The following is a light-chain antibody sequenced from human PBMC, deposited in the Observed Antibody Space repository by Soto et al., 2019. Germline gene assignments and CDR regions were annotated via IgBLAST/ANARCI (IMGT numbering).Light chain of an antibody. CDR3: LLSYSGALFV. V-gene: IGLV7-46*01. CDR1: TGAVTSGHY. J-gene: IGLJ1*01. CDR2: DTS. Sequence: QAVVTQEPSLTVSPGGTVTLTCGSSTGAVTSGHYPYWFQQKPGQAPRTLIFDTSNKHSWTPARFSGSLLGGKAALTLSGAQREDEAEYYCLLSYSGALFVFGTGTKLTVL.